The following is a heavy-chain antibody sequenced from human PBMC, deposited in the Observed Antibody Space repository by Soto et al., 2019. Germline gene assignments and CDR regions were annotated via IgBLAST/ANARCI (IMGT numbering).Heavy chain of an antibody. J-gene: IGHJ5*02. CDR2: ISAYNGNT. Sequence: QVQLVQSGAEVKKPGTSVKVSCKASGYTFTRYGISWVRQAPGQGLEWMGWISAYNGNTNYAQKLQARVTMTKDTYTSTGYLELWSVRSDDTAVYYCARDPPDSSGGYAGCDPWGEGNLFTVSS. CDR1: GYTFTRYG. D-gene: IGHD6-19*01. V-gene: IGHV1-18*01. CDR3: ARDPPDSSGGYAGCDP.